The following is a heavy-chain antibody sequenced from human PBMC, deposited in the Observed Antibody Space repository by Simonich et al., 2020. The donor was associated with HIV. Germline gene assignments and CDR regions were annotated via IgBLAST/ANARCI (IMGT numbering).Heavy chain of an antibody. V-gene: IGHV1-2*02. Sequence: QVQLVQSGAEVNKPGASVKVSCKTSGYTFTGHYMHWVRQAPGQGLGWMGWSNPNSGGTNYAQSFQGRVTMTRDTSISTAYMELSRLTSDDTAIYYCARVHITGYYSDYWGQGTLVTVSS. CDR2: SNPNSGGT. D-gene: IGHD3-22*01. CDR3: ARVHITGYYSDY. CDR1: GYTFTGHY. J-gene: IGHJ4*02.